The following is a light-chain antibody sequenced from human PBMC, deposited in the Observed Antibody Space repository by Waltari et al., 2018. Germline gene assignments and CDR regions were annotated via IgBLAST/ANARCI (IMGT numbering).Light chain of an antibody. CDR3: QQLNSYPF. CDR2: AAS. J-gene: IGKJ5*01. CDR1: KGIRSY. V-gene: IGKV1-9*01. Sequence: DIQLTQSPSFLSASVGDRVTITCRASKGIRSYLAWYQQKPGKAPKPLIYAASTLQSGVPSRFSGSGSGTEFTLTISSLQPEDFATYYCQQLNSYPFFGQGTRLEIK.